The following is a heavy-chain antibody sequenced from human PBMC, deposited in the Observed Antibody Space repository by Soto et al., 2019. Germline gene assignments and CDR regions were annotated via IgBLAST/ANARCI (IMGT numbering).Heavy chain of an antibody. J-gene: IGHJ4*02. V-gene: IGHV4-30-4*02. CDR1: GGSISSGNYY. Sequence: TSETLSLTCTVSGGSISSGNYYWSWIRQPPGKGLEWIGFMSYSGSTSYNASLKSRVTISVDTSKSQFSLKLSSVTAADTAVYYCARSDGRYWGQGTLVTVSS. CDR3: ARSDGRY. CDR2: MSYSGST.